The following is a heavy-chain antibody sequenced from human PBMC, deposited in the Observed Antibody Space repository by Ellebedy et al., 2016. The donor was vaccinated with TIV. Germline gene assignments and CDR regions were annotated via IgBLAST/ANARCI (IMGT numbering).Heavy chain of an antibody. CDR3: AEGRSGWYYFDY. D-gene: IGHD6-19*01. Sequence: GSLRLSCAAYGGSLSGYYWSWVRQSPGKGLEWIGEMNQSGNTNYNPSLKSRATITVDTSKNHFSLRLSSVTAADTAVYYCAEGRSGWYYFDYWGQGTLVTVSS. CDR1: GGSLSGYY. V-gene: IGHV4-34*01. J-gene: IGHJ4*02. CDR2: MNQSGNT.